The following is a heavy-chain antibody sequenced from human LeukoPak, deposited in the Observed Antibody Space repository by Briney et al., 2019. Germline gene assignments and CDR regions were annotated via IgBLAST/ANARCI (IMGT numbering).Heavy chain of an antibody. CDR2: ISGSGGST. CDR3: AKNLYCGGGSCYPSALGMDV. J-gene: IGHJ6*02. V-gene: IGHV3-23*01. D-gene: IGHD2-15*01. Sequence: GGSLRLSCAASGFTFSTYAMSWVRQAPGKGLEWVSAISGSGGSTWYADSVKGRFTISRDNSKNTLFLQMNSLRAEDTAVYYCAKNLYCGGGSCYPSALGMDVWGQGTTATVSS. CDR1: GFTFSTYA.